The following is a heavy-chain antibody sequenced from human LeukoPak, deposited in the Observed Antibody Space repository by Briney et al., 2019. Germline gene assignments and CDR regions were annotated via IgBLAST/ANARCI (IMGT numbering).Heavy chain of an antibody. CDR3: ARDQGYCSGGSCYYIDY. CDR1: GYTFTSYG. D-gene: IGHD2-15*01. J-gene: IGHJ4*02. CDR2: ISAYNGNT. V-gene: IGHV1-18*01. Sequence: ASVKVSCKASGYTFTSYGISWVRQAPGQGLEWMGRISAYNGNTNYAQKLQGRVTMTTDTSTSTAYMELRSLRSDDTAVYYCARDQGYCSGGSCYYIDYWGQGTLVTVSS.